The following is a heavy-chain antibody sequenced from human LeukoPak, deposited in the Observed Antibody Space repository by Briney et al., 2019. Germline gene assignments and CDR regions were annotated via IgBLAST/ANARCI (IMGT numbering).Heavy chain of an antibody. CDR2: INHSGST. CDR1: GGSFSGYY. Sequence: PSETLSLTCAVYGGSFSGYYWSWIRQPPGKGLEWIGEINHSGSTNYNPSLKSRVTISVDTSKNQFSLKLSSVTAADTAVYYCARGIQTYGGSSPFDYWGQGTLVTVSS. CDR3: ARGIQTYGGSSPFDY. J-gene: IGHJ4*02. V-gene: IGHV4-34*01. D-gene: IGHD2-15*01.